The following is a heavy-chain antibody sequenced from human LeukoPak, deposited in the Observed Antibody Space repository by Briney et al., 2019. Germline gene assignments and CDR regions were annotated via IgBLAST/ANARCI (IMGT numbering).Heavy chain of an antibody. D-gene: IGHD2-15*01. Sequence: GRSLRLSCAASGFTFSSYAMHWVRQAPGKGLEWVAVISYDGSNKYYADSVKGRFTISRDNSKNTLYLQMNSLRAEDTAVYYCARGGYCSGGSCYSEFYYYGMDVWGQGTTVTVSS. CDR3: ARGGYCSGGSCYSEFYYYGMDV. J-gene: IGHJ6*02. CDR1: GFTFSSYA. CDR2: ISYDGSNK. V-gene: IGHV3-30-3*01.